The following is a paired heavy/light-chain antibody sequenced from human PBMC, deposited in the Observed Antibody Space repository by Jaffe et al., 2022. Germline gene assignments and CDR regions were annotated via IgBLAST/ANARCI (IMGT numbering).Light chain of an antibody. CDR3: QQRSNWPRFT. Sequence: EIVLTQSPATLSLSPGERATLSCRASQSVSSYLAWYQQKPGQAPRLLIYDASNRATGIPARFSGSGSGTDFTLTISSLEPEDFAVYYCQQRSNWPRFTFGPGTKVDIK. V-gene: IGKV3-11*01. J-gene: IGKJ3*01. CDR1: QSVSSY. CDR2: DAS.
Heavy chain of an antibody. V-gene: IGHV3-30*02. CDR3: HFDWLSTEGYYYYMDV. D-gene: IGHD3-9*01. J-gene: IGHJ6*03. CDR2: IRYDGSNK. Sequence: QVQLVESGGGVVQPGGSLRLSCAASGFTFSSYGMHWVRQAPGKGLEWVAFIRYDGSNKYYADSVKGRFTISRDNSKNTLYLQMNSLRAEDTAVYYCHFDWLSTEGYYYYMDVWGKGTTVTVSS. CDR1: GFTFSSYG.